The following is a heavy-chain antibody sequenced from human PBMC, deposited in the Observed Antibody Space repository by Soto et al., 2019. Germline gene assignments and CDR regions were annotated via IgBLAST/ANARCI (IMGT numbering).Heavy chain of an antibody. CDR2: ISSSSGYT. Sequence: PVVSVRLSCAASGVTFSDYYMSWIRQAPGKGLEWVSYISSSSGYTNYADSVKGRFTISRDNAKNSLYLQMNSLRAEDTAVYYCAKEYGRLDYWGQGTLVTVSS. CDR3: AKEYGRLDY. CDR1: GVTFSDYY. V-gene: IGHV3-11*06. D-gene: IGHD4-17*01. J-gene: IGHJ4*02.